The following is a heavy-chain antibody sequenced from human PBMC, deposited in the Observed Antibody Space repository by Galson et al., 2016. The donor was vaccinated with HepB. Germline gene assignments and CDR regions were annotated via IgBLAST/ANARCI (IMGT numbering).Heavy chain of an antibody. D-gene: IGHD6-13*01. J-gene: IGHJ4*02. Sequence: SLRLSCAASGFTFTSYGMHWVRQAPGKGLEWVAIISYHGSNKNYADSVKGRFTISRDNSNNTVYLQMNSLRVEDTALYYCAKDIWRWHSSSWSLYYWGQGTLVTVSS. CDR3: AKDIWRWHSSSWSLYY. V-gene: IGHV3-30*18. CDR1: GFTFTSYG. CDR2: ISYHGSNK.